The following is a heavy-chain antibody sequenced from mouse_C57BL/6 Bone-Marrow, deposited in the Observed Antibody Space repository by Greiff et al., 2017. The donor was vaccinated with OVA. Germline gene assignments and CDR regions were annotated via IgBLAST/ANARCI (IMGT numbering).Heavy chain of an antibody. V-gene: IGHV1-26*01. CDR2: INPNNGGT. D-gene: IGHD2-3*01. CDR1: GYTFTDYY. J-gene: IGHJ4*01. CDR3: ASGGWLLPYAMDY. Sequence: VQLQQSGPELVKPGASVKISCKASGYTFTDYYMNWVKQSHGKSLEWIGDINPNNGGTSYNQKFKGKATLTVDKSSSTAYMELRILTSEDSAVYYCASGGWLLPYAMDYWGQGTSVTVSS.